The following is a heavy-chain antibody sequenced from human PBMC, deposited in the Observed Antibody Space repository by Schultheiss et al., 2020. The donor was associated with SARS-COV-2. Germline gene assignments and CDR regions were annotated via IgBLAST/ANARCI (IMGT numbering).Heavy chain of an antibody. CDR2: INHSGST. D-gene: IGHD4-17*01. J-gene: IGHJ5*02. CDR3: ASYLYDYGDYVSPYNWFDP. Sequence: GSLRLSCAVYGGSFSGYYWSWIRQPPGKGLEWIGEINHSGSTNYNPSLKSRVTISVDTSKNQFSLKLSSVTAADTAVYYCASYLYDYGDYVSPYNWFDPWGQGTLVTVSS. V-gene: IGHV4-34*01. CDR1: GGSFSGYY.